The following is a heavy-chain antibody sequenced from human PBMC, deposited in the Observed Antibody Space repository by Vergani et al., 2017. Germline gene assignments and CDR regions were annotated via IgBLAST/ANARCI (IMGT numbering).Heavy chain of an antibody. CDR3: ARDGGEYDKDALDV. CDR1: GGSLSSGSYY. D-gene: IGHD2-21*01. V-gene: IGHV4-31*03. Sequence: QVQLQESGPGLLKPSQTLSLTCTVSGGSLSSGSYYWSWVRQRPGKGLEWIGYIYKSGSTYYNPSLNSRVTISVDASKNQFSLKLTSVTAADTAVYYCARDGGEYDKDALDVWGQGTKVTVTS. CDR2: IYKSGST. J-gene: IGHJ3*01.